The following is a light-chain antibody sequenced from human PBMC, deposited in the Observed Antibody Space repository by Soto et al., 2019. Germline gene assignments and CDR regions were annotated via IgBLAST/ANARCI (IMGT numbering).Light chain of an antibody. J-gene: IGLJ1*01. CDR2: DDS. V-gene: IGLV3-21*02. CDR1: NSGSKS. Sequence: SYELTQPPSVSVAPGQTARITCGGNNSGSKSVHWYQQKPGQAPVLVVYDDSDRHSGIPERFSGSNSGNTATLTISRVEAGDEADYYCQVWDSSSDHPYVFGTGTKLTVL. CDR3: QVWDSSSDHPYV.